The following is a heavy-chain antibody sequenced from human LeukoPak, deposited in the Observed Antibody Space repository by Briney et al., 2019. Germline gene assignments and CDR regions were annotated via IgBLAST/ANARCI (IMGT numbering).Heavy chain of an antibody. D-gene: IGHD6-19*01. CDR2: INSDGSTT. Sequence: GGSLRLSCAASGFTFSSYWMHWVRQAPGKGLVWVSRINSDGSTTSYADSVMGRFTIPRDNAKNTLYLQMNSLRAEDTAVYYCARVIYSGWEGELSDWGQGTLVTVSA. CDR1: GFTFSSYW. V-gene: IGHV3-74*01. J-gene: IGHJ4*02. CDR3: ARVIYSGWEGELSD.